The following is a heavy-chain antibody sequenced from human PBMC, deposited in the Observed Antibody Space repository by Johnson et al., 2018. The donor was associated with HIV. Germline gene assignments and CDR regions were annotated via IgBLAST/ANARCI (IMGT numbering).Heavy chain of an antibody. V-gene: IGHV3-30*03. J-gene: IGHJ3*02. CDR2: ISFDGSNE. CDR3: ARDAPYCSGGTCYSDAFDI. CDR1: GLNFSDYG. D-gene: IGHD2-15*01. Sequence: ASGLNFSDYGMHWVRQAPGKGLEWVAVISFDGSNEHYVDSVKGRFTISRDNAKRSLYVEMNSLRAEDTAVYYCARDAPYCSGGTCYSDAFDIWGQGTMVTVSS.